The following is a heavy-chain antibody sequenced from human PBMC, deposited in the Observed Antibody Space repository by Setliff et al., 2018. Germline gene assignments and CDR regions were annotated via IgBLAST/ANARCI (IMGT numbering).Heavy chain of an antibody. CDR3: ARDPGWFGELSSHFDY. J-gene: IGHJ4*02. D-gene: IGHD3-10*01. Sequence: SETLSLTCIVSGGSINSYYWNWIRQPPGKGLEWIGYIYYSGNSNYDTNYNPSLKSRVTILSDTSMNQFSLKLSSVTAADTAVYYCARDPGWFGELSSHFDYWGQGTLVTVSS. V-gene: IGHV4-59*12. CDR1: GGSINSYY. CDR2: IYYSGNSNYDT.